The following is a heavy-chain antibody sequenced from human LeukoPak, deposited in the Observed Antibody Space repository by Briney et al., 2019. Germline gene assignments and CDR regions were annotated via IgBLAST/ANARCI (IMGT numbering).Heavy chain of an antibody. D-gene: IGHD3-3*01. J-gene: IGHJ4*02. CDR3: ARSTEFWSGYPSFDY. V-gene: IGHV1-24*01. CDR1: GYTLTELS. Sequence: ASVKVSCKVSGYTLTELSMHWVRQAPGKGLEWMGGFDPEDGETIYAQKFQGRVTMTTDTSTSTAYMELRSLRSDDTAVYYCARSTEFWSGYPSFDYWGQGTLVTVSS. CDR2: FDPEDGET.